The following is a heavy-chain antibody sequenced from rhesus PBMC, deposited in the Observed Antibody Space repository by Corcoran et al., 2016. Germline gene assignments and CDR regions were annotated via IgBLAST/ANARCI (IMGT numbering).Heavy chain of an antibody. CDR2: IRGSMGST. D-gene: IGHD6-37*01. Sequence: QVQLQESGPGLVKPSETLSLTCAVSGGSISSRHWCSWIRQPPVKGLDWIGNIRGSMGSTYYIPALKSRVTISKDTSKNQFSLKLSSVTAADTALYYCARRGGGWFLDFWGQGVLVTVSS. CDR1: GGSISSRHW. J-gene: IGHJ4*01. V-gene: IGHV4-65*02. CDR3: ARRGGGWFLDF.